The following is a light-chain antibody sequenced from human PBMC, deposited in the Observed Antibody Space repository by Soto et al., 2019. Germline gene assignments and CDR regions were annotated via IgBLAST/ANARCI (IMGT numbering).Light chain of an antibody. CDR2: DAS. CDR3: QQYGSSLPIT. V-gene: IGKV3-20*01. Sequence: EIVLTQTPGTRSLSPGERATLSCRASQSVSSSYLAWYRQKPGQAPRLLIYDASSRATGIPDRFSGSGSGTDFTLTISRLEPEDFAVYYCQQYGSSLPITFGQGTRLEIK. J-gene: IGKJ5*01. CDR1: QSVSSSY.